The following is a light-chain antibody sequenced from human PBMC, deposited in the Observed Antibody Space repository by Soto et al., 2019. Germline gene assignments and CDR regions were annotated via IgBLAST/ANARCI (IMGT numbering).Light chain of an antibody. CDR3: QQSYGDRT. J-gene: IGKJ1*01. V-gene: IGKV1-39*01. CDR2: IIF. Sequence: DIQMTQSPSSLSASVGDRVTITCRASQSVSNNLNWYQQKPGKAPNLLIYIIFNMQNVVTSRFSGSGSETDFTLTISNLQREDLATYYCQQSYGDRTFGQGTKVEIK. CDR1: QSVSNN.